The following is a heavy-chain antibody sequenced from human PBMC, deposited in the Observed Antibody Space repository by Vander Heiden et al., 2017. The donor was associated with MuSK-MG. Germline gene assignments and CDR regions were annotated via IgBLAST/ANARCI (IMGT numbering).Heavy chain of an antibody. CDR3: AKDRQLDGYFDY. Sequence: QVKLVESGRGVVELGRSLRLSCAASGFSFSSDGMHWVSQAPGKGVEGVAFIWYDVNNKYYADSVKCRFTISRDNSKNTLYLQMNSLRAEDTAVYYCAKDRQLDGYFDYWGQGTLVTVSS. D-gene: IGHD6-13*01. V-gene: IGHV3-33*06. CDR2: IWYDVNNK. CDR1: GFSFSSDG. J-gene: IGHJ4*02.